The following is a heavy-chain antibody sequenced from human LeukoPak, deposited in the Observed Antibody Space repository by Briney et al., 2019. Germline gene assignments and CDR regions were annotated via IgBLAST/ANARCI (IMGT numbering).Heavy chain of an antibody. Sequence: AGGSLRLSCAASGFTFSSYAMSWVRQAPGKGLEWVSAISGSGGSTYYADSVKGRFTISRDNSKNTLYLQMNSLRAEDTAVYYCAKDPGEGGKGYYFDYWGQGTLVTVSS. CDR1: GFTFSSYA. D-gene: IGHD1-26*01. V-gene: IGHV3-23*01. CDR2: ISGSGGST. J-gene: IGHJ4*02. CDR3: AKDPGEGGKGYYFDY.